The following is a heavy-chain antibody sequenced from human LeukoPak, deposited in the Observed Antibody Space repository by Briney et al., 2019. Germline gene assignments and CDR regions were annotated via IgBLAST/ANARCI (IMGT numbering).Heavy chain of an antibody. CDR1: GGTFSSYA. D-gene: IGHD3-22*01. V-gene: IGHV1-69*13. Sequence: APVKVSCKASGGTFSSYAISWVRQAPGQGHEWMGGITPIFGTANYAQKFQGRVTITADESTSTDYMELSSLRSEDTAVYYCARFGSSGYYSVGDWFDPWGQGTLVTVSS. CDR2: ITPIFGTA. J-gene: IGHJ5*02. CDR3: ARFGSSGYYSVGDWFDP.